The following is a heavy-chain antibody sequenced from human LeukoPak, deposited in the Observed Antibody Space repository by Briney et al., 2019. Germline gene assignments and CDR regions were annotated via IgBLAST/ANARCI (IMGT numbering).Heavy chain of an antibody. J-gene: IGHJ4*02. CDR3: ANGLRIPSN. V-gene: IGHV3-23*01. CDR2: ITGSGLNT. CDR1: GFTFSDYG. D-gene: IGHD2-21*01. Sequence: GGSLRLACAASGFTFSDYGMTWVCQTPGNGLEWVSSITGSGLNTYYVDSVKGRFIISRDNSKTTLYLQMNSLRVEDTAVYYCANGLRIPSNWGQGILVTVSS.